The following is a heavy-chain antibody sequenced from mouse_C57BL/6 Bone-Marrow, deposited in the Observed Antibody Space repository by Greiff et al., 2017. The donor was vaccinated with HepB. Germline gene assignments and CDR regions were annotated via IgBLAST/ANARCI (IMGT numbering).Heavy chain of an antibody. CDR3: ARRRAYYSNYDAMDY. D-gene: IGHD2-5*01. CDR2: INPYNGGT. J-gene: IGHJ4*01. Sequence: EVQLQQSGPVLVKPGASVKMSCKASGYTFTDYYMNWVKQSHGKSLEWIGVINPYNGGTSYNQKFKGKATLNVDKSSSTAYMELNSLTSEDSAVYYCARRRAYYSNYDAMDYWGQGTSVTVSS. CDR1: GYTFTDYY. V-gene: IGHV1-19*01.